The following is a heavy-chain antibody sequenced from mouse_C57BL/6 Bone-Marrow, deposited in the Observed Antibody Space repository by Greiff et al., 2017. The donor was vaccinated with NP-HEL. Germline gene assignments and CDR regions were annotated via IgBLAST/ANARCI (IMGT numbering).Heavy chain of an antibody. CDR2: ISSGSSTI. Sequence: DVHLVESGGGLVKPGGSLKLSCAASGFTFSDYGMHWVRQAPEKGLEWVAYISSGSSTIYYADTVKGRFTISRDNAKNTLFLQMTSLRSEDTAMYYCARELYWYFDVWGTGTTVTVSS. CDR3: ARELYWYFDV. CDR1: GFTFSDYG. J-gene: IGHJ1*03. V-gene: IGHV5-17*01.